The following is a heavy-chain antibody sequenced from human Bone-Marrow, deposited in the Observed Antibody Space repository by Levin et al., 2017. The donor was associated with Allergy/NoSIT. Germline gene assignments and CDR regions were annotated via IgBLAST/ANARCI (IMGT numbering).Heavy chain of an antibody. V-gene: IGHV1-24*01. CDR1: GNTLTELS. D-gene: IGHD6-19*01. J-gene: IGHJ2*01. CDR3: ATDQSGILVEGVSWYFDL. CDR2: FDPENNEI. Sequence: ASVKVSCKVSGNTLTELSIHWVRQTPGKGLEWMGGFDPENNEIVYAQKFQGRVTVTEDTSTDTAYMELNSLRSEDTALYYCATDQSGILVEGVSWYFDLWGRGTLVSVSS.